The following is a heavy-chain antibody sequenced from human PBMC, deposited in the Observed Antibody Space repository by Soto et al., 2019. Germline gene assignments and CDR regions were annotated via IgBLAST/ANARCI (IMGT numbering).Heavy chain of an antibody. CDR3: ARALSSGYYYGGFDP. D-gene: IGHD3-22*01. Sequence: QVQLVQSGAEVKKPGSSVKVSCKASGGTFSSYAISWVRQAPGQGLEWMGGIIPIFGTANYAQKFQGRVNIXXQXSXIIDYMELSSLRSEEKAVYYCARALSSGYYYGGFDPWGQGTLVTVSS. J-gene: IGHJ5*02. CDR2: IIPIFGTA. V-gene: IGHV1-69*12. CDR1: GGTFSSYA.